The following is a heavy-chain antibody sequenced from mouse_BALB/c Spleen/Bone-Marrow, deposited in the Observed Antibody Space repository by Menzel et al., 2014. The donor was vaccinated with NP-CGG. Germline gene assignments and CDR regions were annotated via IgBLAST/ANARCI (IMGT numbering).Heavy chain of an antibody. V-gene: IGHV1-14*01. CDR1: GYTFTAYV. CDR3: AREGWLLRFDY. Sequence: VQLKESGPELVKPGASVKMSCKASGYTFTAYVMHWVKQKPGQGLEWIGYINPYNDGTNYIEKFKGKATLTSDIPSSTAYMELSSLTSGDSAVYYCAREGWLLRFDYWGQGTTLTVSS. J-gene: IGHJ2*01. CDR2: INPYNDGT. D-gene: IGHD2-3*01.